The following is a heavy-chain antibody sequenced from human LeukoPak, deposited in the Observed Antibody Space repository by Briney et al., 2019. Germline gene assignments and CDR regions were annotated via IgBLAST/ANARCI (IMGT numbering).Heavy chain of an antibody. CDR2: ISYDGSNK. D-gene: IGHD3-10*01. V-gene: IGHV3-30*18. CDR1: GFTFSSYG. J-gene: IGHJ3*02. CDR3: AKVKWVGMDAFDI. Sequence: PGRSLRLSCAASGFTFSSYGMHWVRQAPGKGLDWVAVISYDGSNKYYADSVKGRFTISRDNSKNTLYLQMNSLRAEDTAVYYCAKVKWVGMDAFDIWGQGTMVTVSS.